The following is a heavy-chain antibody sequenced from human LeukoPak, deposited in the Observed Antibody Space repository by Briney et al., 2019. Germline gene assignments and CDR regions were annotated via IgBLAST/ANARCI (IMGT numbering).Heavy chain of an antibody. D-gene: IGHD4-17*01. J-gene: IGHJ6*03. CDR2: ISTSGSSI. Sequence: RGSLRLSCAASGFTFSSYAMSWVRQAPGKGLEWLSHISTSGSSIHYADSVKGRFTISRDNAKNSLYLQMNSLRVEDTAVYYCARDATTELGTVYMDVWGKGTTVTISS. CDR1: GFTFSSYA. CDR3: ARDATTELGTVYMDV. V-gene: IGHV3-48*03.